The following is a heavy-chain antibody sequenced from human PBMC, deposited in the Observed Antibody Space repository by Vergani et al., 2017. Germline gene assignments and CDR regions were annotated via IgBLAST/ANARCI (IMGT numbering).Heavy chain of an antibody. CDR2: IQFDGSNQ. J-gene: IGHJ4*02. Sequence: QVPLVESGGGVVQRGGSLRLSCATSGFTLSNYDMQWIRQGPGKGLEFVAFIQFDGSNQYYADSVKGRFTLSRDFSKNTLYLQMNSLRTDDTATYYCAKHFRGWGIDYWGQGTQVIVSS. CDR3: AKHFRGWGIDY. D-gene: IGHD3-16*01. V-gene: IGHV3-30*02. CDR1: GFTLSNYD.